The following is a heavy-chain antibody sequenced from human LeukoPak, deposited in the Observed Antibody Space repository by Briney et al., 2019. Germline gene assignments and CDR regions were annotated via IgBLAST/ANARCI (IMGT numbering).Heavy chain of an antibody. D-gene: IGHD4-17*01. CDR2: INTNTGNP. CDR1: GYTFTSYA. Sequence: ASVKVSCKASGYTFTSYAMNWVRQAPGQGLEWMGWINTNTGNPTYAQGFTGRFVFSLDTSVSTAYLRISSLKAEDTAVYYCARDDYGDYGPLYYYYYYGMDVWGQGTTVTVSS. V-gene: IGHV7-4-1*02. CDR3: ARDDYGDYGPLYYYYYYGMDV. J-gene: IGHJ6*02.